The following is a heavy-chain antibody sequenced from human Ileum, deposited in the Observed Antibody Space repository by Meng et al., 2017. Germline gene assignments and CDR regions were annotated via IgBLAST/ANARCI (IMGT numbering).Heavy chain of an antibody. CDR2: INAGNGNI. V-gene: IGHV1-3*01. CDR1: GYTFRNYP. CDR3: ARENDNWNYFDY. J-gene: IGHJ4*02. D-gene: IGHD1-1*01. Sequence: QVQLVQSGTEVKKVGASVKVSCTASGYTFRNYPLHWVRQAPGQRPEWMGWINAGNGNIKISQKFQGRITITSGTSATAYMELSSLRSEDTAVYFCARENDNWNYFDYWGQGSLVTVPQ.